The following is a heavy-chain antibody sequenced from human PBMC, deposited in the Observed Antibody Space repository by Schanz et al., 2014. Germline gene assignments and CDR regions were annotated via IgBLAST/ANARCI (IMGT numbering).Heavy chain of an antibody. CDR1: GFTFSDYY. D-gene: IGHD6-19*01. Sequence: QVQLVESGGGLVKPGGSLRLSCAASGFTFSDYYMSWIRQAPGKGLEWVAYISSSGSYTNYADSVKGRFTTSRDNGKKSMYLQMSSLRAEDAAVYYCARGEYSSGWYDRGNAHLDYWGQGTLVTVSS. CDR3: ARGEYSSGWYDRGNAHLDY. V-gene: IGHV3-11*05. J-gene: IGHJ4*02. CDR2: ISSSGSYT.